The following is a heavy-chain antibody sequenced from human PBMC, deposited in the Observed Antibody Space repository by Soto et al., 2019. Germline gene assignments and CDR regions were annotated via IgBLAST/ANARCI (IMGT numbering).Heavy chain of an antibody. CDR3: ARGVATINY. CDR2: INPIFGTA. CDR1: GYTFTSYY. D-gene: IGHD5-12*01. V-gene: IGHV1-69*13. J-gene: IGHJ4*02. Sequence: ASVKVSCKASGYTFTSYYMNWVRQAPGQGLEWLGIINPIFGTANYAQKFQGRVTITADESTSTAYMELSSLRSEDTAVYYCARGVATINYWGQGTLVTVSS.